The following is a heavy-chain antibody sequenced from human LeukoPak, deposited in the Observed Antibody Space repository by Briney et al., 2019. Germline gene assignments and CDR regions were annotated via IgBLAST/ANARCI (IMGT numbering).Heavy chain of an antibody. Sequence: PSETLSLTCTVSGGSISSYYWSWIRQPAGKGLEWIGRIYTSGSTNYNPSLKSRVTMSVDTSKNQFSLKLSSVTAADTAVYYCASLTTVTTGDYYYYYMDVWGKGTTVTVSS. CDR1: GGSISSYY. V-gene: IGHV4-4*07. J-gene: IGHJ6*03. CDR2: IYTSGST. CDR3: ASLTTVTTGDYYYYYMDV. D-gene: IGHD4-17*01.